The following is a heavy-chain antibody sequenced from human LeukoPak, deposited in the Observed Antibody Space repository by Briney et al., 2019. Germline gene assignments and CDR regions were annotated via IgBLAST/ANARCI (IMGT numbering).Heavy chain of an antibody. CDR1: GFTFSSYS. CDR2: ISSSSTTI. V-gene: IGHV3-48*02. J-gene: IGHJ4*01. CDR3: ARDWYGDYAHED. D-gene: IGHD4-17*01. Sequence: GGSLRLSCAASGFTFSSYSMNWVRQAPGKGLEWVSYISSSSTTIYYADSVKGRFTISRDNAKNSLYLQMSSLRDEDTAVYYCARDWYGDYAHEDWGQGSLVTVSS.